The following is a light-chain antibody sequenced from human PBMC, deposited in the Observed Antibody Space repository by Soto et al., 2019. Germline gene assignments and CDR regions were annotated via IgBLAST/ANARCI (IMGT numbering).Light chain of an antibody. Sequence: EIVLTQSPGTLSLSPGERATLSCRASQSVTNNYLAWYQHKPGQAPRCLIYGAAIRATGIPDRFSGSGSGTDFTLTISRLEPEDVAVYYWQQYGTSLTFGQGTKLEIK. V-gene: IGKV3-20*01. CDR2: GAA. J-gene: IGKJ2*01. CDR1: QSVTNNY. CDR3: QQYGTSLT.